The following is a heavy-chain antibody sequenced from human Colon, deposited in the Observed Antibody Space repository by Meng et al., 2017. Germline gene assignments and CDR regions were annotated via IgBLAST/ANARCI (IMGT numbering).Heavy chain of an antibody. J-gene: IGHJ4*02. CDR1: GFSLTTSAMC. D-gene: IGHD6-19*01. CDR2: ITWDDDK. V-gene: IGHV2-70*01. CDR3: ARILHNSGWYYFDY. Sequence: SGPTLVKPTQILTLTCTFSGFSLTTSAMCVSWIRQPPGKALEWLALITWDDDKYYSTSLRTRLTISKATSKNQVVLAMTNMDPVDTATYYCARILHNSGWYYFDYWGQGTLVTVSS.